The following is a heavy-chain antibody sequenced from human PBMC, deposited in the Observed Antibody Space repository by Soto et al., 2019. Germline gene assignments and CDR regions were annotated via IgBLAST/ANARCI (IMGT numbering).Heavy chain of an antibody. CDR3: ARRSKYYYGAGSYTHYGMDV. Sequence: QVQLQQWGAGLLKPSETLSLTCAVYGGSFSGYYWSWIRQPPGKGLEWIGEINHSGSTNYNPSLKSRVTISVYTTKNQFSVKLSSVTAADTAVYYCARRSKYYYGAGSYTHYGMDVWGQGTTVTVSS. D-gene: IGHD3-10*01. CDR1: GGSFSGYY. V-gene: IGHV4-34*01. J-gene: IGHJ6*02. CDR2: INHSGST.